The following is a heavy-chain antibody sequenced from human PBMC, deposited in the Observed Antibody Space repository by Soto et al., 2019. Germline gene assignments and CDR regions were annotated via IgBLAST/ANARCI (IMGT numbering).Heavy chain of an antibody. CDR3: ARVPGDGVPNWFDP. Sequence: QVQLQESGPGLVKPSETLSLTCTVSGGSVNSGSNYWTWIRQPPGRGLEWIGYVYKDGFTNYNPSLKSRVSMSVDTSKNQFSLKLNSVTAADTAVYYCARVPGDGVPNWFDPWGQGTLVTVSS. CDR1: GGSVNSGSNY. V-gene: IGHV4-61*01. CDR2: VYKDGFT. D-gene: IGHD2-8*01. J-gene: IGHJ5*02.